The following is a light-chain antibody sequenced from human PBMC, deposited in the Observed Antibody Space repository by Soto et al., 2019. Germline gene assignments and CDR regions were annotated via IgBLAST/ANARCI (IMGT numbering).Light chain of an antibody. CDR3: QQYDSSPLT. Sequence: EIVLTQSPGTLSLSPGERATLSCRAGQSVSSSYLAWYQQKPGQAPRLLIYGASSRATGIPDRFSGSGSGTDFTLTISRLEPEDFAVYYCQQYDSSPLTFGGGTKVEI. J-gene: IGKJ4*01. CDR2: GAS. CDR1: QSVSSSY. V-gene: IGKV3-20*01.